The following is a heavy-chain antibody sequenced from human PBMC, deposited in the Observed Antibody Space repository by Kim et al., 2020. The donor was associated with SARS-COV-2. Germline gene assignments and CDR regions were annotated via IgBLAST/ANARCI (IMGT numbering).Heavy chain of an antibody. V-gene: IGHV3-23*01. D-gene: IGHD4-17*01. CDR3: GKDPNGDYIGAFDF. CDR2: ITGDGGAR. Sequence: GGSLRLSCAASGFNFREFALTWVRQVPGKGLEWVASITGDGGARNYPDSVKGRFTVSRDNSKNTLYLQMNSLRPEDTALYFCGKDPNGDYIGAFDFWGQGTMVTVSS. J-gene: IGHJ3*01. CDR1: GFNFREFA.